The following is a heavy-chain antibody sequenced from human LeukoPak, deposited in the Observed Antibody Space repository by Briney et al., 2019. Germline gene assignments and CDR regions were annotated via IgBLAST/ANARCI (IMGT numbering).Heavy chain of an antibody. CDR2: INWNGGST. CDR3: ARVGSEYSSSCYYYYYMDV. D-gene: IGHD6-6*01. J-gene: IGHJ6*03. Sequence: GGTLRLSCAASRFTFSSYGMSWVRQAPGKGLEWVSGINWNGGSTGYADSVKGRFTISRDNAKNSLYLQMNSLRAEDTALYYCARVGSEYSSSCYYYYYMDVWGKGTTVTVSS. V-gene: IGHV3-20*04. CDR1: RFTFSSYG.